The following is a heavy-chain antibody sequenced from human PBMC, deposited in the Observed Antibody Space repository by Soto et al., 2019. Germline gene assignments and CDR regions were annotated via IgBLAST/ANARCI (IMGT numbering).Heavy chain of an antibody. CDR3: ARAQRWQQPHDY. Sequence: SETLSLTCTVSGGSISSGDYYWSWIRQPPGKGLEWIGYIYYSGSTYYNPSLKSRVTISVDTSKNQFSLKLSSVTAADTAVYYCARAQRWQQPHDYWGQGTLVTVSS. V-gene: IGHV4-30-4*01. CDR2: IYYSGST. J-gene: IGHJ4*02. CDR1: GGSISSGDYY. D-gene: IGHD1-1*01.